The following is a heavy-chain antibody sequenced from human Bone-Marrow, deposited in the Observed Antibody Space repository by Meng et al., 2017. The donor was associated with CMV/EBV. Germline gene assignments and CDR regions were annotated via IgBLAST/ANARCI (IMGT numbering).Heavy chain of an antibody. D-gene: IGHD4-17*01. CDR3: LREKDCRDPAPDAFDI. Sequence: GGSLRLSCAASGFTFSSYAMHWVRQAPGKGLEWVAVISYDGSNKYYADSVKGRFTISRDNSKNTLCLQMNSLRAEDTAVYYCLREKDCRDPAPDAFDIWGQGTMVTVSS. CDR1: GFTFSSYA. J-gene: IGHJ3*02. V-gene: IGHV3-30-3*01. CDR2: ISYDGSNK.